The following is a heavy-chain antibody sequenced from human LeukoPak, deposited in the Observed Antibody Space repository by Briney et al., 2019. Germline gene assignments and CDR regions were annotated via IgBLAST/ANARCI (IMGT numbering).Heavy chain of an antibody. D-gene: IGHD6-13*01. CDR1: GGSISSYY. J-gene: IGHJ4*02. CDR2: IYTSGST. Sequence: KPSETLSLTCPVSGGSISSYYWSWIRQPAGKGLEWIGRIYTSGSTNYNPSLKSRVTMSVDTSKNQFSLKLSSVTAEDTAVYYCARSAGHSSSWYGAYYFDYWGQGTLVTVSS. CDR3: ARSAGHSSSWYGAYYFDY. V-gene: IGHV4-4*07.